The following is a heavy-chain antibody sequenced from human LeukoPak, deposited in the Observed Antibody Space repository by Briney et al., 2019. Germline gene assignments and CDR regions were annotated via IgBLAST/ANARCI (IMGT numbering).Heavy chain of an antibody. CDR2: IYYSGST. J-gene: IGHJ3*02. D-gene: IGHD3-10*01. CDR1: GGSISSSSYY. Sequence: PSETLSLTCTVSGGSISSSSYYWGWVRQPPGKGLEWIGSIYYSGSTYYNPSLKSRVTISVDTSKNQFSLKLRTVTAADTAVYYCARDFYGSDSFDIWGQGTILTVSS. CDR3: ARDFYGSDSFDI. V-gene: IGHV4-39*07.